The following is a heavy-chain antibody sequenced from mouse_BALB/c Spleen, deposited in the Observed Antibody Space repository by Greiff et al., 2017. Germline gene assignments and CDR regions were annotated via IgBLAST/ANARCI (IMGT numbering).Heavy chain of an antibody. Sequence: VQLQESGPGLVKPSQSLSLTCTVTGYSITSDYAWNWIRQFPGNKLEWMGYISYSGSTSYNPSLKSRISITRDTSKNQFFLQLNSVTTEDTATYYCARGRGYDAMDYWGQGTSVTVSS. V-gene: IGHV3-2*02. CDR2: ISYSGST. CDR3: ARGRGYDAMDY. J-gene: IGHJ4*01. CDR1: GYSITSDYA.